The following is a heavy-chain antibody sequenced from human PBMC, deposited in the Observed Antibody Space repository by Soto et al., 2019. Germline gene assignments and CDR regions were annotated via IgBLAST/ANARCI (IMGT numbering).Heavy chain of an antibody. V-gene: IGHV2-70*01. CDR1: GFSLSTSGMC. CDR2: IDWDEDK. J-gene: IGHJ6*02. Sequence: SGPTLVNPTQTLTLTCTFSGFSLSTSGMCVSWIRQPPGKALEWLALIDWDEDKYYSTSLKTRLTISKDTSKNQVVLTMTNMEPVDTATYYCERILVHHAYGIDVWGQGTTVTVSS. CDR3: ERILVHHAYGIDV. D-gene: IGHD1-26*01.